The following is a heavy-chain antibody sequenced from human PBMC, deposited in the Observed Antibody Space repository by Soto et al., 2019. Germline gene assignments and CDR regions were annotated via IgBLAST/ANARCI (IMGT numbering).Heavy chain of an antibody. Sequence: ASVKVSCKASGYTFTGYYMHWVRQAPGQGLEWMGWINPNSGGTNYAQKFQGWVTMTRDTSISTAYMELSRLRSDETAVYYCARGPLGYCSGGSCYSYFGFQHVHMDVWGKGTTVTVSS. CDR1: GYTFTGYY. CDR2: INPNSGGT. J-gene: IGHJ6*03. CDR3: ARGPLGYCSGGSCYSYFGFQHVHMDV. D-gene: IGHD2-15*01. V-gene: IGHV1-2*04.